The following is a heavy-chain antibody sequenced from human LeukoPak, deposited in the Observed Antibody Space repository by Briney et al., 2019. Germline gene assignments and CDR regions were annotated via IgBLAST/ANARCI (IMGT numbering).Heavy chain of an antibody. CDR2: INHSGST. CDR3: ARGEELWFGEYRRRNWFDP. J-gene: IGHJ5*02. Sequence: PSETLSLTCAVYGGSFSGYYWSWIRQPPGKGLEWIGEINHSGSTNYNPSLKSRVTISVDTSKNQFSLKLSSVTAADTAVYYCARGEELWFGEYRRRNWFDPWGQGTLVTVSS. CDR1: GGSFSGYY. V-gene: IGHV4-34*01. D-gene: IGHD3-10*01.